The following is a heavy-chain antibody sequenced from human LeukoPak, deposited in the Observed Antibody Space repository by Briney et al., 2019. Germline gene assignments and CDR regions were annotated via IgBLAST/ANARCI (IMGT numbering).Heavy chain of an antibody. Sequence: GGSLRLSCAASGFTFSSYSMSWVRQAPGKGLEWVSSISSSSSYIYYADSVKGRFTIPRDNAKNSLYLQMNSLRGEDTAVYYCARDSQEPPSITIDAVQMDVWGKGTTVTASS. J-gene: IGHJ6*01. D-gene: IGHD3-3*01. V-gene: IGHV3-21*01. CDR1: GFTFSSYS. CDR3: ARDSQEPPSITIDAVQMDV. CDR2: ISSSSSYI.